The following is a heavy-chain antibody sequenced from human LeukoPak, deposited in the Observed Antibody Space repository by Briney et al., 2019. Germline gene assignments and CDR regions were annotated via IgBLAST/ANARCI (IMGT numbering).Heavy chain of an antibody. CDR1: GGSFSGYY. J-gene: IGHJ4*02. CDR2: ISHSGIT. D-gene: IGHD1-26*01. CDR3: ATWETVSVRDY. V-gene: IGHV4-34*01. Sequence: SETLSLTCAVHGGSFSGYYWHWFRQPPGEGLEWIGEISHSGITKYNPSLKSRVTVSADTSKRQFSLTLSSVTAADTAVYYCATWETVSVRDYWGQGTLVTVSS.